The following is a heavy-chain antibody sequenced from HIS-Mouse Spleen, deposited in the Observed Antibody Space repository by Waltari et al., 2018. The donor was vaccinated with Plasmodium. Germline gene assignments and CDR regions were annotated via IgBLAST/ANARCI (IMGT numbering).Heavy chain of an antibody. D-gene: IGHD6-13*01. CDR1: GYTFTGYY. V-gene: IGHV1-2*02. CDR2: IKPNSGGT. J-gene: IGHJ4*02. CDR3: ARDLAAAGHFDY. Sequence: QVQLVQSGAEVKKPGASVKVSCKASGYTFTGYYMHWVRQAPGQGLEWMGWIKPNSGGTNYAQKFQGRVTRTRDTSISTDYMGLSRLRSDDTAVYYCARDLAAAGHFDYWGQGTLVTVSS.